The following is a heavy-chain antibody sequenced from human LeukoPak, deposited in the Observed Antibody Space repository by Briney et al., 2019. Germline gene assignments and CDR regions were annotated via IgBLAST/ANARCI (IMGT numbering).Heavy chain of an antibody. D-gene: IGHD2-2*01. V-gene: IGHV3-23*01. CDR3: ATAFIVVVPAATSQPDY. CDR1: GFTFSSYA. CDR2: ISGSGGST. Sequence: SGGSLRLSCAASGFTFSSYAMSWVRQAPGKGLEWVSAISGSGGSTYYADSVEGRFTISRDNSKNTLYLQMNSLRAEDTAVYYCATAFIVVVPAATSQPDYWGQGTLVTVSS. J-gene: IGHJ4*02.